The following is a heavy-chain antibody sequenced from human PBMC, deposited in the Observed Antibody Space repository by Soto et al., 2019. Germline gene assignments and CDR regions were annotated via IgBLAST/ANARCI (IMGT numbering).Heavy chain of an antibody. CDR3: ARVSSSSLSSYYYYMDV. CDR2: IYYSGST. D-gene: IGHD6-6*01. Sequence: SETLSLTCTVSGGSISSSSYYWGWIRQPPGKGLEWIGSIYYSGSTNYNPSLKSRVTISVDTSKNQFSLKLSSVTAADTAVYYCARVSSSSLSSYYYYMDVWGKGTTVTVSS. CDR1: GGSISSSSYY. J-gene: IGHJ6*03. V-gene: IGHV4-39*07.